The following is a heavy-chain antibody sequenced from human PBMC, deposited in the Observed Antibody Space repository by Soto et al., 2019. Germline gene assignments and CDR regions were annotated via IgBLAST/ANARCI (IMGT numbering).Heavy chain of an antibody. V-gene: IGHV3-23*01. CDR2: ISGSGGST. D-gene: IGHD6-19*01. CDR3: TKDPSLAGAGTFDY. CDR1: GFTFSSYA. J-gene: IGHJ4*02. Sequence: PGGSLRLSCAASGFTFSSYAMSWVRQAPGKGLEWVSAISGSGGSTYYADSVKGRFTISRDNSKNTLYLQMTRLRAEETAVYYCTKDPSLAGAGTFDYWGQGTLVTVSS.